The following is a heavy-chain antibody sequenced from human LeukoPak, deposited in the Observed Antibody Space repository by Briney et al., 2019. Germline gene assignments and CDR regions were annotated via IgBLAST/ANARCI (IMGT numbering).Heavy chain of an antibody. D-gene: IGHD7-27*01. Sequence: PSETLSLTCAVSGGSISSYYWSWIRQPPGKGLEWIGYIYYSGSTNYNPSLKSRVTISVDTSKNQFSLKLSSVTAADTAVYYCARVQYWGFLDYWGQGTLVTVSS. J-gene: IGHJ4*02. CDR2: IYYSGST. V-gene: IGHV4-59*01. CDR1: GGSISSYY. CDR3: ARVQYWGFLDY.